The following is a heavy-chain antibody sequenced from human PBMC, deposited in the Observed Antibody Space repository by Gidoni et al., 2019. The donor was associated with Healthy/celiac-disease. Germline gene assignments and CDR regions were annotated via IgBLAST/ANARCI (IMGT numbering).Heavy chain of an antibody. V-gene: IGHV3-7*03. Sequence: EVPLVESGGGLVQPGGSLRLSCAASGFTSSSYVLSWVRQAPGKGLEWLAKIKQDGSEKYYVDSVKGRVTISRDNAKNSLYLQMNSLRAEDTAVYYCAREGNDNWNYVYYYGMDVWGQGTTVTVSS. CDR2: IKQDGSEK. CDR1: GFTSSSYV. CDR3: AREGNDNWNYVYYYGMDV. J-gene: IGHJ6*02. D-gene: IGHD1-7*01.